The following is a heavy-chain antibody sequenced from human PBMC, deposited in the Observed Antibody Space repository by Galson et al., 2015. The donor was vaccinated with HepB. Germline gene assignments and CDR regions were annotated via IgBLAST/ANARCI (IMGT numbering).Heavy chain of an antibody. Sequence: SVKVSCKASGYTFTSYGISWVRQAPGQGLEWMGWISSYNGNTNYAQKLQGRVTMTTDTSTSTAYMELRSLRSDDTAVYYCARDLIMITFGGVIVEDAFDIWGQGIMVTVSS. CDR2: ISSYNGNT. D-gene: IGHD3-16*02. V-gene: IGHV1-18*01. J-gene: IGHJ3*02. CDR1: GYTFTSYG. CDR3: ARDLIMITFGGVIVEDAFDI.